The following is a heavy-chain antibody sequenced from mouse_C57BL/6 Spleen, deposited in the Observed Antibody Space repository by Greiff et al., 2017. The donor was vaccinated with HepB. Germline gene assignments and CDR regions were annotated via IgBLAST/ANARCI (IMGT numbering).Heavy chain of an antibody. V-gene: IGHV1-82*01. D-gene: IGHD3-2*02. CDR2: IYPGDGDT. CDR1: GYAFSSSW. J-gene: IGHJ4*01. Sequence: VQLQQSGPELVKPGASVKISCKASGYAFSSSWMNWVKQRPGKGLEWIGRIYPGDGDTNYNGKFKGKSTLTADKSSSTAYMQLSSLTSEDSAVYCSARRDSSGYRYAMDYWGQGTSVTVSS. CDR3: ARRDSSGYRYAMDY.